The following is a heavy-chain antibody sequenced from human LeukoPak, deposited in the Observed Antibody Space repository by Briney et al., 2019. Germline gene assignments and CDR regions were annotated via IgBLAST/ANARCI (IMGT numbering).Heavy chain of an antibody. Sequence: PSETLSLTCAVSGGSISSSNWWSWVRQPPGKGLEWIGEIYHSGSTNYNPSLKSRVTISVDKSKNQFSLKLSSVTAADTAVYYCASSLAANDLLDYWGQGTLVTVSS. CDR3: ASSLAANDLLDY. D-gene: IGHD2-15*01. V-gene: IGHV4-4*02. CDR1: GGSISSSNW. J-gene: IGHJ4*02. CDR2: IYHSGST.